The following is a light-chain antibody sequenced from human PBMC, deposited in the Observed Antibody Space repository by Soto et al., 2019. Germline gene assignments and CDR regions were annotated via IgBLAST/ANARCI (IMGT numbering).Light chain of an antibody. CDR3: SSYTSSSTSPYV. Sequence: QSALTQPASVSGSPGQSITISWTGTSSDVGGYNYVSWYQQHPGKAPKLMIYDVSNRPSGVSNRFSGSKSGNTASLTISGLQAEDEADYYCSSYTSSSTSPYVFGTGTKLTVL. CDR1: SSDVGGYNY. CDR2: DVS. V-gene: IGLV2-14*01. J-gene: IGLJ1*01.